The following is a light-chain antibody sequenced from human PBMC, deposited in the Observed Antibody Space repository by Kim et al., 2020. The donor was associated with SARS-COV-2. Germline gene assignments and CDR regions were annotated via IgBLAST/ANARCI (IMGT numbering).Light chain of an antibody. CDR2: GAS. Sequence: SPGERATLSCRASQGLSSSLAWYQQKPGQAPRLLIYGASSRATGIPDRFSGSGSGTDFTLTISRLEPEDFAVYYCQQYRSSPQTFGQGTNVEIK. J-gene: IGKJ1*01. V-gene: IGKV3-20*01. CDR1: QGLSSS. CDR3: QQYRSSPQT.